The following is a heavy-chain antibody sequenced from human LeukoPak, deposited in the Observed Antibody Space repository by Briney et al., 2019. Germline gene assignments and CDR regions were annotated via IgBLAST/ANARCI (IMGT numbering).Heavy chain of an antibody. D-gene: IGHD6-13*01. J-gene: IGHJ6*02. V-gene: IGHV1-18*01. CDR2: ISAYNGNT. CDR3: ARDDIAAAAYYYYGMDV. Sequence: ASVKVSCKASGHTFTSYGISWVRQAPGQGLEWMGRISAYNGNTNYAQKLQGRVTMTTDTSTSTAYMELRSLRSDDTAVYYCARDDIAAAAYYYYGMDVWGQGTTVTVSS. CDR1: GHTFTSYG.